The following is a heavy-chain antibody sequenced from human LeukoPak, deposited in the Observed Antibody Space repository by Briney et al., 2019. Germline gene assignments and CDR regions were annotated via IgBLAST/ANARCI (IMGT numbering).Heavy chain of an antibody. CDR1: GFTFSSYA. CDR2: ISYDGNNK. Sequence: GRSLRLSCAASGFTFSSYAMHWVRQAPGKGLEWVAVISYDGNNKYYADSVKGRFTISRDNSKNTLYLQLNSLRAEDTAVYYCARTVDTAMVTIDYWGQGTLVTVSS. D-gene: IGHD5-18*01. V-gene: IGHV3-30-3*01. J-gene: IGHJ4*02. CDR3: ARTVDTAMVTIDY.